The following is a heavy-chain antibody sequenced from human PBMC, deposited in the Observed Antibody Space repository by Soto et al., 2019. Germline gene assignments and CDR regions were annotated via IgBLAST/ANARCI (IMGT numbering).Heavy chain of an antibody. J-gene: IGHJ6*02. D-gene: IGHD5-18*01. V-gene: IGHV4-34*01. CDR2: INHSGST. CDR1: RGSFSGFY. CDR3: ARGRGYVYGNNFYGMDV. Sequence: QVQLQQRGAGLLKPSETLALTCGVYRGSFSGFYWTWIRQTPGKGLEWIGEINHSGSTNYNPSFKNRVTISVDRSTNYFSLKMTSVTAADAAVYDCARGRGYVYGNNFYGMDVWGQGTTVTVSS.